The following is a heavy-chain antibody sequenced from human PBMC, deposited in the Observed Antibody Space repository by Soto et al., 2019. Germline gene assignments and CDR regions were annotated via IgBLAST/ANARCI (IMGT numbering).Heavy chain of an antibody. CDR2: IYYSGST. CDR1: GGSISSYY. V-gene: IGHV4-59*01. J-gene: IGHJ3*01. Sequence: TSETLSLTCTVSGGSISSYYWSWIRQPPGKGLEWIGYIYYSGSTNYNPSLKSRVTISVDTSKNQFSLKLTSVTAVDTAVYYCARVWGGAFDFWGQGTMVTVSS. D-gene: IGHD3-10*01. CDR3: ARVWGGAFDF.